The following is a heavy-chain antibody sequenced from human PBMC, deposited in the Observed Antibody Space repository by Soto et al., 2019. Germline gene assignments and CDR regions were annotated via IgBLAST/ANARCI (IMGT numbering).Heavy chain of an antibody. CDR1: GYTFTGYY. Sequence: ASVKVSCKASGYTFTGYYMHWVRQAPGQGVEWMGLINPSRGGTNYAQKFHGRVTMTRDTVISTAYMEMSRLRSDDTAVYYCARHKYSSSAFDSWGQGTLATVS. J-gene: IGHJ4*02. D-gene: IGHD6-6*01. CDR2: INPSRGGT. V-gene: IGHV1-2*02. CDR3: ARHKYSSSAFDS.